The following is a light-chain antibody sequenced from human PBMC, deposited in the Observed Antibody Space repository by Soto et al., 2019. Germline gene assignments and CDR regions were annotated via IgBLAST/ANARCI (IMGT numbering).Light chain of an antibody. CDR3: GTWDSSLSVHV. V-gene: IGLV1-44*01. CDR2: SNN. Sequence: QAVVTQPPSASGTPGQRVTISCSGSSSNIGSNTVNWYQQLPGTAPKLLMYSNNLRPSGIPDRFSGSKSGTSATLGITGLQTGDEADYYCGTWDSSLSVHVFGTGTKLTVL. CDR1: SSNIGSNT. J-gene: IGLJ1*01.